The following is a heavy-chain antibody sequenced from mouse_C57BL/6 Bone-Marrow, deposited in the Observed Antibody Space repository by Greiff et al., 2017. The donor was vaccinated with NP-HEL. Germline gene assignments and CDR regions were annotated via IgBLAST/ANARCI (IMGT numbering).Heavy chain of an antibody. J-gene: IGHJ4*01. CDR3: ANYYSSEGYAMDY. CDR1: GYSFTDYN. Sequence: VHVKQSGPELVKPGASVKISCKASGYSFTDYNMNWVKQSNGKSLEWIGVINPNYGTTSYNQKFKGKATLTVDQSSSTAYMQLNSLTSEDSAVYYCANYYSSEGYAMDYWGQGTSVTVSS. CDR2: INPNYGTT. V-gene: IGHV1-39*01. D-gene: IGHD1-1*01.